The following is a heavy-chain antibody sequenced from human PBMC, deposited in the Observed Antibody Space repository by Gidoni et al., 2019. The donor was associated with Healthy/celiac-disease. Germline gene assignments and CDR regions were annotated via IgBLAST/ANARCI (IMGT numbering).Heavy chain of an antibody. Sequence: EVQLLESGGGLVQPGGSLRLTCAASGFTCSSYAMSWVRQAPGKGLEWVSAISVSGGSTYYADSVKGRFTISRDNSKNTLYLQMNSLRAEDTAVYYCAPTTVVVVAATQWVYWGQGTLVTVSS. V-gene: IGHV3-23*01. J-gene: IGHJ4*02. CDR1: GFTCSSYA. CDR3: APTTVVVVAATQWVY. D-gene: IGHD2-15*01. CDR2: ISVSGGST.